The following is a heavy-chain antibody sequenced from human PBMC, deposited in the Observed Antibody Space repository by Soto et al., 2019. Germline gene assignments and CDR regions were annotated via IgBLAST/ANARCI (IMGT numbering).Heavy chain of an antibody. CDR1: GGSISSGDNY. D-gene: IGHD1-26*01. J-gene: IGHJ4*02. CDR2: IYYSGST. Sequence: SETLSLTCTVSGGSISSGDNYWSWIRQAPGKGLEWIGYIYYSGSTYYNPSLKSRVTISVDTSKNQFSLKLTSVTAADTAVYYCARHDGHRGSLLGYWGQGTLVTVSS. CDR3: ARHDGHRGSLLGY. V-gene: IGHV4-30-4*01.